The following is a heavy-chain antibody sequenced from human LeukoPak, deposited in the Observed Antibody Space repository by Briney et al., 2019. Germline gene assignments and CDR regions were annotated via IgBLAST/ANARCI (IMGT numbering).Heavy chain of an antibody. D-gene: IGHD4-23*01. CDR3: AREGVTYSLDY. CDR1: GGSISSYY. Sequence: PSETLSLTCTVSGGSISSYYWSWIRQPPGKGLEWIGNIYYSGSTNYNPSLKSRVTISVDTSKNQFSLKLSSVTAADTAEYYCAREGVTYSLDYWGQGTLVTVSS. CDR2: IYYSGST. J-gene: IGHJ4*02. V-gene: IGHV4-59*01.